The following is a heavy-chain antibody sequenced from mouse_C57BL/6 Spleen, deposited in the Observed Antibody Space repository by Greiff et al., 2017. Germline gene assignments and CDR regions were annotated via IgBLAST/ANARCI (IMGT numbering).Heavy chain of an antibody. J-gene: IGHJ4*01. CDR2: IHPNSGST. V-gene: IGHV1-64*01. D-gene: IGHD2-5*01. Sequence: VQLQQSGAELVKPGASVKLSCKASGYTFTSYWMNWVKQRPGQGLEWIGMIHPNSGSTNYNEKFKSKATLTVDKASSTAYMQLSSLTSEDSAVYYCARTYYSSYDSFFYYDMDYWGQGTSVTVSS. CDR3: ARTYYSSYDSFFYYDMDY. CDR1: GYTFTSYW.